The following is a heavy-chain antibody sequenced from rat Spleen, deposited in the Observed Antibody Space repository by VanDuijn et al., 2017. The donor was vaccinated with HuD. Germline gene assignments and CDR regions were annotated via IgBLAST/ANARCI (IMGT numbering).Heavy chain of an antibody. J-gene: IGHJ2*01. CDR3: ASLNYGGYIEEFDY. D-gene: IGHD1-11*01. CDR2: ISNTGGTT. CDR1: GFAFKNYW. Sequence: EVQLVESGGGLVQPGRSLKLSCEASGFAFKNYWMTWIRQAPGKGLEWVASISNTGGTTNYPDSVKGRFTVSRDDAKSTLYLQMDSLGSEDTATYYCASLNYGGYIEEFDYWGQGVMVTVSS. V-gene: IGHV5-31*01.